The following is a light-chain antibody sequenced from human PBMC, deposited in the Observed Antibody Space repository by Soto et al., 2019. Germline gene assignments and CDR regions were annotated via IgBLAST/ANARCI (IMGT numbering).Light chain of an antibody. V-gene: IGLV1-40*01. J-gene: IGLJ1*01. CDR3: QSYDSSLSGCV. Sequence: QAVVTQPPSVSGAPGQRVTISRTGSSSNIGAGYDVHWYQQLPGTAPKLLIYGNSNRPSGVPDRFSGSKSGTSASLAITGLQAEDEADYYCQSYDSSLSGCVFGTGTQLTVL. CDR1: SSNIGAGYD. CDR2: GNS.